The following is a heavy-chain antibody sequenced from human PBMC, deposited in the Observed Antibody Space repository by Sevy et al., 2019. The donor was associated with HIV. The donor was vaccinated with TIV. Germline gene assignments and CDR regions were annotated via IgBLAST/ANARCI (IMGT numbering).Heavy chain of an antibody. CDR2: IYYSGST. V-gene: IGHV4-59*01. Sequence: SETLSLTCTVSGGSISSYYWSWIRQPPGKGLEWIGYIYYSGSTNYNPSLKSRVTILVDTSKNQFSLKLSSVTAADTAVYYCARGQYYDSSVYYYGGYYFDYWGQGTLVTVSS. CDR1: GGSISSYY. D-gene: IGHD3-22*01. J-gene: IGHJ4*02. CDR3: ARGQYYDSSVYYYGGYYFDY.